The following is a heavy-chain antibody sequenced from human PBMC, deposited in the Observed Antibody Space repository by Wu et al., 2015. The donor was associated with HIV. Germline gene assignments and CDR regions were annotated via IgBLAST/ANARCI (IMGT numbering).Heavy chain of an antibody. J-gene: IGHJ4*02. D-gene: IGHD3-3*01. Sequence: QVQLVQSGAEVKKPGASVKVSCKASGYTFTSYDINWVRQATGQGLEWMGWMNPNSGNTGYAQKFQGRVTITRNTSISTAYMELSSLRSEDTAVYYCARSMSVYDFWSGYRAQYDFDYWAREPWSPSPQ. V-gene: IGHV1-8*03. CDR2: MNPNSGNT. CDR3: ARSMSVYDFWSGYRAQYDFDY. CDR1: GYTFTSYD.